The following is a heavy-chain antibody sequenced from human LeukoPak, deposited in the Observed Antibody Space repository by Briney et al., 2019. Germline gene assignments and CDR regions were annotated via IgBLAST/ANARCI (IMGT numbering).Heavy chain of an antibody. D-gene: IGHD3-3*01. CDR2: ITPNGGDT. Sequence: ASVKVSCKASGYTFTSHYMHWVRQAPGQGLEWMGRITPNGGDTNYPQKFQGRVTMTRDTSISTAYMELSRLKSDDTAVYYCAREPGGFGMDVWGEGTTVTVSS. CDR3: AREPGGFGMDV. V-gene: IGHV1-2*06. CDR1: GYTFTSHY. J-gene: IGHJ6*03.